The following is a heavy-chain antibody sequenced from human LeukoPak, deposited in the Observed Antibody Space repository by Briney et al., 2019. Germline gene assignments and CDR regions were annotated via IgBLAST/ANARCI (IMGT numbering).Heavy chain of an antibody. Sequence: HPGGSLRLSCAASGFTFSSYAMHWVRQAPGKGLEWVAVISYDGSNKYYADSVKGRFTISRDNSKNTLYLQMDSLRAEDTAVYYCARLRVLAASTSGFDYWGQGTLVTVSS. CDR1: GFTFSSYA. CDR2: ISYDGSNK. J-gene: IGHJ4*02. D-gene: IGHD2-2*01. CDR3: ARLRVLAASTSGFDY. V-gene: IGHV3-30-3*01.